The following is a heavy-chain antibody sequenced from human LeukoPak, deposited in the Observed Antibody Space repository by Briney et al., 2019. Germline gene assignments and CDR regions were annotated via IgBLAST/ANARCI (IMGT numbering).Heavy chain of an antibody. V-gene: IGHV6-1*01. J-gene: IGHJ4*02. D-gene: IGHD1-14*01. CDR1: GDSVSSNSAA. CDR3: ARDPRTPAFDY. Sequence: SQTLSLTCAISGDSVSSNSAAWSWVRQSPSRGLEWLGWTYYRSKWYYDYSVSVKSRITIIPDTSKNQFSLQLNSVTPEDTAVYYCARDPRTPAFDYWGQGTLVTVSS. CDR2: TYYRSKWYY.